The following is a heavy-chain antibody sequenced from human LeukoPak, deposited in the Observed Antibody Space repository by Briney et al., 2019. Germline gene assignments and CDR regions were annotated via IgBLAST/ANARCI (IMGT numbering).Heavy chain of an antibody. V-gene: IGHV4-31*03. CDR1: GGSISSGGYY. D-gene: IGHD2-15*01. Sequence: SETLSLTSTVSGGSISSGGYYWSWIRQHPGKGLEWIGYIYYSGSTYYNPSLKSRVTISVDTSKNQFSLKLSSVTAADTAVYYCARGMVAATPSLDPWGQGTLVTVSS. CDR3: ARGMVAATPSLDP. CDR2: IYYSGST. J-gene: IGHJ5*02.